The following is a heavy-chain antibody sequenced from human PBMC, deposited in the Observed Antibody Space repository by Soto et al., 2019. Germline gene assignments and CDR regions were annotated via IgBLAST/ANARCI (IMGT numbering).Heavy chain of an antibody. CDR1: GGSISSGGYY. CDR3: ARWSTSNSSFFDY. CDR2: IYYSGST. D-gene: IGHD6-6*01. Sequence: SETLSLTCTVSGGSISSGGYYWSWIRQHPGKGREWIGYIYYSGSTYYNPSLKSRVTISVDTSKKQFSLKLSSVTAADTAVYYCARWSTSNSSFFDYWGQGTLVTVSS. J-gene: IGHJ4*02. V-gene: IGHV4-31*03.